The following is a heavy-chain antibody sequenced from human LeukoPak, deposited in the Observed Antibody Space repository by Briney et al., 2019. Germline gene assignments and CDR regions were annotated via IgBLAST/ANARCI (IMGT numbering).Heavy chain of an antibody. CDR2: IYYSGNT. CDR1: GGSISNYH. J-gene: IGHJ5*02. Sequence: SETLSLTCTVSGGSISNYHWSWIRQPPGKGLEWIGYIYYSGNTNYNPSLKSRLTISLDTPKNQVSLRLSSVTAADTAVYHCARKDGDLWGQGTLVTVSS. CDR3: ARKDGDL. V-gene: IGHV4-59*08.